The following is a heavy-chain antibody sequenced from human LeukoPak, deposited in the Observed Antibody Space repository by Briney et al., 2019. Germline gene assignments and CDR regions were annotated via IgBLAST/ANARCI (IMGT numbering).Heavy chain of an antibody. CDR3: ARVRSSWTPGYFQH. V-gene: IGHV3-7*01. J-gene: IGHJ1*01. CDR1: GFTFSSYW. D-gene: IGHD6-13*01. CDR2: IKQDGSEK. Sequence: GGSLRLSCASSGFTFSSYWMSWVRQAPGKGLEWVANIKQDGSEKYYVDSVKGRFTISRDNAKNSLYLQMNSLRAEDTAVYYCARVRSSWTPGYFQHWGQGTLVTVSS.